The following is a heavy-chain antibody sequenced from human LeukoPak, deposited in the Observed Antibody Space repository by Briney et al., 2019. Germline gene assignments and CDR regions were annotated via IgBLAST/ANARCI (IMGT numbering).Heavy chain of an antibody. CDR3: ARVKMGATVSDYYYYYMDV. CDR1: GFTFSRYW. V-gene: IGHV3-64*02. J-gene: IGHJ6*03. CDR2: ITSNGAYT. D-gene: IGHD1-26*01. Sequence: PGGSLRLSCVASGFTFSRYWIHWVRQAPGKRLQSVSAITSNGAYTHYADSVKGRFTISRDNSRNAVFLQMGGLRIEDMAVYYCARVKMGATVSDYYYYYMDVWGKGTTVTVSS.